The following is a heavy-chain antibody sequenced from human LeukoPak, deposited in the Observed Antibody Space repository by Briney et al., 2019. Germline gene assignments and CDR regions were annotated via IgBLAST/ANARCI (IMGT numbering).Heavy chain of an antibody. V-gene: IGHV5-51*01. CDR2: IYPGDSET. D-gene: IGHD3-9*01. Sequence: GESLKISCKGDGYSFTNHWIGWVRHMPGKGLEWMGIIYPGDSETRYSPSFQGQVTISADKSISTAYLQWNRLKASDTAMYYCAGLLAYDILTGYHRGYYYMDVWGKGTTVTVAS. CDR3: AGLLAYDILTGYHRGYYYMDV. CDR1: GYSFTNHW. J-gene: IGHJ6*03.